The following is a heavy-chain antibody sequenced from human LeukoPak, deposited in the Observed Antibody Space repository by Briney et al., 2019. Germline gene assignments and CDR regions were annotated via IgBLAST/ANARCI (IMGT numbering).Heavy chain of an antibody. J-gene: IGHJ6*02. CDR2: IYSGGST. CDR3: ARDRSGYDFWSGYPYYYYYYGMDV. V-gene: IGHV3-53*01. D-gene: IGHD3-3*01. CDR1: GFTFSSYW. Sequence: GGSLRLSCAASGFTFSSYWMSWVRQAPGKGLEWVSVIYSGGSTYYADSVKGRFTISRDNSKNTLYLQMNSLRAEDTAVYYCARDRSGYDFWSGYPYYYYYYGMDVWGQGTTVTVSS.